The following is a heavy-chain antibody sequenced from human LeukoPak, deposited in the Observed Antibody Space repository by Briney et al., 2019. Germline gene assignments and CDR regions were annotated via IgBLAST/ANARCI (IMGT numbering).Heavy chain of an antibody. J-gene: IGHJ4*02. CDR3: AKDSGWHYFDY. D-gene: IGHD3-10*01. V-gene: IGHV3-23*01. CDR1: GFTFSSYA. Sequence: PGGSLRLSCAASGFTFSSYAMSWVRQAPGKGLEWVSALSGSGGSTYYADSVKGRVTISRDNSKNTLYLQMSRLSAEDTAVSNCAKDSGWHYFDYWGQGTLVTVSS. CDR2: LSGSGGST.